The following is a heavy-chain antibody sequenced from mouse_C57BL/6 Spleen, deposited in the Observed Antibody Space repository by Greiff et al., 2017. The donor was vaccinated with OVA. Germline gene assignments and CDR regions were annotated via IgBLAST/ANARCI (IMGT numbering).Heavy chain of an antibody. J-gene: IGHJ2*01. Sequence: QVQLQQSGAELVRPGTSVKVSCKASGYAFTNYLIEWVKQRPGQGLEWIGVINPGSGGTNYNEKFKGKATLPADKSSSTAYMQLSSLTSEDSAVYFCARGGTTGYFDYWGQGTTLTVSS. V-gene: IGHV1-54*01. CDR2: INPGSGGT. CDR1: GYAFTNYL. D-gene: IGHD1-1*01. CDR3: ARGGTTGYFDY.